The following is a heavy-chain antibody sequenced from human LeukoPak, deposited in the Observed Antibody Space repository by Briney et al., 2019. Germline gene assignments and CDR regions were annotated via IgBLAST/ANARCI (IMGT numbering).Heavy chain of an antibody. CDR3: ARDGDGFYYGMDV. D-gene: IGHD4-17*01. Sequence: GGSLRLSCAASDFTFSRYSMNWFRPAPGAGLEWVSSISSSGHDIYYADSVKGRFTISRDNAKNSLYLQMNRLRVEDTAVYYCARDGDGFYYGMDVWGQGTTVTVSS. CDR1: DFTFSRYS. CDR2: ISSSGHDI. J-gene: IGHJ6*01. V-gene: IGHV3-21*01.